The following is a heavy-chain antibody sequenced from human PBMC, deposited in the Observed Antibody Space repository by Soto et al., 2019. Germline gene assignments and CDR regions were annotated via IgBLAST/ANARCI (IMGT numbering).Heavy chain of an antibody. CDR1: GFTFSSYI. Sequence: PGGSLRLSCAASGFTFSSYIMNWVRQPQGKGLEWVSYISSSSSTIYYADSVKGRFTISRDNAKNSLYLQMNSLRDEDTAVYYCARGDEGILPPPNWFDPWGQGTLVTVSS. V-gene: IGHV3-48*02. J-gene: IGHJ5*02. CDR2: ISSSSSTI. CDR3: ARGDEGILPPPNWFDP.